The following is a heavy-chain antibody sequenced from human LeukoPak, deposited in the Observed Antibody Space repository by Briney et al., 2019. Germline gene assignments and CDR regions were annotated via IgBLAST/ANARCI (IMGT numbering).Heavy chain of an antibody. CDR1: GGSISSYY. V-gene: IGHV4-59*01. CDR3: ARPRLGATPFDAFDI. CDR2: IYYSGST. D-gene: IGHD1-26*01. Sequence: SGTLSLTCTVSGGSISSYYWSWIRQPPGKGLEWMGNIYYSGSTNYNPSLKSRVTISVDTSKNQFSLTLSSGTAADTAVYYCARPRLGATPFDAFDIWGQGTMVRVSS. J-gene: IGHJ3*02.